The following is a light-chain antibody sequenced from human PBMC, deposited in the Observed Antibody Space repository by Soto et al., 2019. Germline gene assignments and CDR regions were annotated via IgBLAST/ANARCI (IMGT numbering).Light chain of an antibody. CDR2: EVS. V-gene: IGLV2-8*01. J-gene: IGLJ1*01. CDR1: SSDVGGYNY. Sequence: QSALTQPPSASGSPGQSVTISCTGTSSDVGGYNYVSWYQQHPGKAPKLMIYEVSKRPSGVPDRFSGSKSGNTASLTVSGLQAEDEADYYCSSYAGSNNSLYVFGTGTKLTGL. CDR3: SSYAGSNNSLYV.